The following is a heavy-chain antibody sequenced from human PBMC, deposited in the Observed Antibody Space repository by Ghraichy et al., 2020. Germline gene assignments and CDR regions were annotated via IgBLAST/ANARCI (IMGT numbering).Heavy chain of an antibody. CDR1: GFTFSLYS. J-gene: IGHJ4*02. CDR3: AAGYSGGLYGIDY. CDR2: ITGSSSAI. Sequence: GGSLRLSCAASGFTFSLYSVNWVRQAPGKGLEWVSYITGSSSAIYYADSVQGRFTISRDNAKNSLYLQMNSLRDEDTAVYYCAAGYSGGLYGIDYWGQGTLVTVSS. V-gene: IGHV3-48*02. D-gene: IGHD6-19*01.